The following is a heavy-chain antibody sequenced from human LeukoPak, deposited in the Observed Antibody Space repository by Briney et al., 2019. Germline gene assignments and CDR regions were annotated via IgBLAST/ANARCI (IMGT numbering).Heavy chain of an antibody. CDR1: GFTFSSYA. CDR2: ISYDGSNK. D-gene: IGHD3-10*01. V-gene: IGHV3-30*04. Sequence: GGSLRLSCAASGFTFSSYAMHWVRQAPDKGLEWVAVISYDGSNKYYADSVKGRFTISRDNSKNTLYLQMNSLRAEDTAVYYCAKDADYYGSGSYYKPPRNWGQGTLVTVSS. J-gene: IGHJ4*02. CDR3: AKDADYYGSGSYYKPPRN.